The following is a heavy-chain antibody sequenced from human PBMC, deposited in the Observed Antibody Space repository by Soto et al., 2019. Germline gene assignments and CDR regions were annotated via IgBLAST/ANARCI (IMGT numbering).Heavy chain of an antibody. CDR1: GYTFTTYY. V-gene: IGHV1-46*01. CDR2: INPSGGST. CDR3: AGRCSGGSCFDP. D-gene: IGHD2-15*01. Sequence: QVQLVQSGAEVKKPGASVKVSCKASGYTFTTYYLHWVRQAPGQGLEWMGIINPSGGSTDYAQNFQGRVTMTRDTSNSTVYMELTSLRFDDPAVYYCAGRCSGGSCFDPWGQGTLVTVSS. J-gene: IGHJ5*02.